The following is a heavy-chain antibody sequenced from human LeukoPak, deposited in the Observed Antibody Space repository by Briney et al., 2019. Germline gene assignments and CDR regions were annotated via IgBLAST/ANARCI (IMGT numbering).Heavy chain of an antibody. J-gene: IGHJ5*02. CDR1: GGSISSSSYY. D-gene: IGHD2-2*01. CDR3: ARTTDPPIVVVPAAMGFDP. CDR2: ICYSGST. Sequence: SETLSLTCTVSGGSISSSSYYWGWIRQPPGKGLEWIGCICYSGSTYYNPSLKSRVTISVDTSKNQFSLKLSSVTAADTAVYYCARTTDPPIVVVPAAMGFDPWGQGTLVTVSS. V-gene: IGHV4-39*01.